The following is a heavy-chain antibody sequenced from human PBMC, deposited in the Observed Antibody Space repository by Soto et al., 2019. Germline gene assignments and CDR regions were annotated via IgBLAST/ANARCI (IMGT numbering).Heavy chain of an antibody. D-gene: IGHD2-2*01. CDR1: GFTFSTYG. Sequence: QVQLVESGGGVVQPGRSLRLSCAASGFTFSTYGMHWVRQAPGKGLEWVALISYDGSDKYYADSVKGRFTISRDNSKNRLYLQMNSLRVDDTAVYYCASEQLSGLRSVLDYWGQGTLVTVSS. J-gene: IGHJ4*02. V-gene: IGHV3-30*13. CDR3: ASEQLSGLRSVLDY. CDR2: ISYDGSDK.